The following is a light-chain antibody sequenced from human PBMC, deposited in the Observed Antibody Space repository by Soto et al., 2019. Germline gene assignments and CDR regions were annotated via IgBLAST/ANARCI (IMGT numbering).Light chain of an antibody. CDR2: EVS. CDR3: SSYTSNNSYV. CDR1: SSDVGGYNY. Sequence: QSVLTQPVSVSGSPGQSITISCTGTSSDVGGYNYVSWSQQHPGKAPKLMIYEVSDRPSGVSNRFSGSKSGNTASLTISGLQAEDEADYYCSSYTSNNSYVFGTGTKLTVL. V-gene: IGLV2-14*01. J-gene: IGLJ1*01.